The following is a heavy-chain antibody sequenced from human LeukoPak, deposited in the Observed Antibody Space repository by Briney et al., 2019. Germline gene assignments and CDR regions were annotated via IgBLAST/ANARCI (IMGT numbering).Heavy chain of an antibody. V-gene: IGHV4-4*07. CDR3: ARVIRLLAVAGTVWFDP. CDR1: GGSISSYY. Sequence: SETLSLTCTVSGGSISSYYWSWIRQPAGKGLEWIGRIYTSGSTNYNPSLKSRVTISVDTSKNQFSLKLSSVTAADTAVYYCARVIRLLAVAGTVWFDPWGQGTLVTVSS. J-gene: IGHJ5*02. D-gene: IGHD6-19*01. CDR2: IYTSGST.